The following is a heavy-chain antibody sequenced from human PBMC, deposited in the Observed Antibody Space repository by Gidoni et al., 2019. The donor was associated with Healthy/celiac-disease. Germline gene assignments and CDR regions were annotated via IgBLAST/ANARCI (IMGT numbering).Heavy chain of an antibody. CDR1: GGSISSYY. CDR2: IYYSGST. V-gene: IGHV4-59*01. D-gene: IGHD6-19*01. Sequence: QVQLQESGPGLVKPSETLSLTCTVSGGSISSYYWSWIRQPPGKGLEWIGYIYYSGSTNYNPSLKSRVTISVDTSKNQFSLKLSSVTAADTAVYYCARVTAAVAGTAAFDYWGQGTLVTVSS. J-gene: IGHJ4*02. CDR3: ARVTAAVAGTAAFDY.